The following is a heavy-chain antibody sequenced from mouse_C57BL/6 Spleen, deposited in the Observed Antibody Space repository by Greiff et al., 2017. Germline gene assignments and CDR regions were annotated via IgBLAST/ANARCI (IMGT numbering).Heavy chain of an antibody. J-gene: IGHJ2*01. CDR1: GYAFSSYW. V-gene: IGHV1-80*01. CDR2: IYPGDGDT. Sequence: QVQLQQPGAELVKPGASVKISCKASGYAFSSYWMNWVKQRPGQGLEWIGQIYPGDGDTNYNAKFKGKATLTADKSSSPAYLQLSILTSEESAVYFCARTGRFDYWGKGTTLTVSS. CDR3: ARTGRFDY.